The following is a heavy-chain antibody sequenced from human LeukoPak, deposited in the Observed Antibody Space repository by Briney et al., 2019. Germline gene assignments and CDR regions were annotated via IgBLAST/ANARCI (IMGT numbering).Heavy chain of an antibody. CDR1: GFTFDDYA. D-gene: IGHD4-23*01. CDR2: INWNAGST. CDR3: ATDYGANSGGFDY. J-gene: IGHJ4*02. V-gene: IGHV3-20*04. Sequence: PGGSLRLSCAASGFTFDDYAMSWVRQAPGKGLEWVSGINWNAGSTSYADSVKGRFTISRDNAKNSLYLQMNSPRAEDTAVYYCATDYGANSGGFDYWGQGTLVTVSS.